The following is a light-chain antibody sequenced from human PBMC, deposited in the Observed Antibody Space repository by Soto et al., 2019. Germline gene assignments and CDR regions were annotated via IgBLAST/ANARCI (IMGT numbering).Light chain of an antibody. Sequence: QSALTQPASVSGSPGQSITISCTGTRSDVGGYNFVSWYQQYPGKAPKLMIYEVSYRSSGVSDRFSGSKSGNTASLTISGLQADDEADYYCSSYTSSSALDVLFGGGTKLTVL. V-gene: IGLV2-14*01. CDR2: EVS. J-gene: IGLJ3*02. CDR1: RSDVGGYNF. CDR3: SSYTSSSALDVL.